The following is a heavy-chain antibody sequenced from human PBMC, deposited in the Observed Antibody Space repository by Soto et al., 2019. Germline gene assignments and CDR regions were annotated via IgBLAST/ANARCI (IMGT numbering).Heavy chain of an antibody. CDR3: ARDRCTTDKCHTHHFDV. Sequence: RASVKVSCKSSGYTFTSYGVSWVRQAPGQGLEWLGWISVYTGNTKQAQKFQDRVTLTTEASTSTAYLELRSLRSDDTAVYYCARDRCTTDKCHTHHFDVWGQGTTVTVSS. CDR2: ISVYTGNT. CDR1: GYTFTSYG. V-gene: IGHV1-18*04. J-gene: IGHJ6*02. D-gene: IGHD2-8*01.